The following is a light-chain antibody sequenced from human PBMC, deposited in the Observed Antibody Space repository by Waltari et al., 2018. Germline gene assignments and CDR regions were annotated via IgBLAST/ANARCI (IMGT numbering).Light chain of an antibody. J-gene: IGLJ3*02. Sequence: QSALTQPRSVSGSPGQSVTIPCTGTSSDVGSYNSVSWYQQHPGKAPKPMIYDVSKRPSGVPDRFSGSKSGNTASLTISGLQAEDEADYYCCSYAGSYTWVFGGGTKLTVL. CDR3: CSYAGSYTWV. CDR2: DVS. V-gene: IGLV2-11*01. CDR1: SSDVGSYNS.